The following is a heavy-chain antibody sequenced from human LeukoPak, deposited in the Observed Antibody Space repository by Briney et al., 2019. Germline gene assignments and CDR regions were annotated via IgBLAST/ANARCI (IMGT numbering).Heavy chain of an antibody. D-gene: IGHD1-1*01. CDR2: VSASGASA. CDR1: GFSFSNYG. Sequence: GGSLRLSCAASGFSFSNYGMSWVRQAPGKGLEWVSGVSASGASAYSEDSVKGRFIISRDNSKNTVFLQMNSLRAEDTAVYYCARQHTAWYVDYWGQGILVTVSS. V-gene: IGHV3-23*01. CDR3: ARQHTAWYVDY. J-gene: IGHJ4*02.